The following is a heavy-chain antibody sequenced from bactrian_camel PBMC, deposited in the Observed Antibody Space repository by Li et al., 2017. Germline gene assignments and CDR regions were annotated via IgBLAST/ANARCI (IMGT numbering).Heavy chain of an antibody. V-gene: IGHV3S55*01. CDR2: IDSDGDT. CDR1: GYTYDTYC. CDR3: VMVTYLGY. Sequence: HVQLVESGGGSVQAGGSLRLSCAARGYTYDTYCMGWFRRPPGKEREGIAVIDSDGDTAYAESLKDRFTISRDNAKKTMYLQMSSLKPEDTAQYYCVMVTYLGYWGQGTQVTVS. D-gene: IGHD7*01. J-gene: IGHJ6*01.